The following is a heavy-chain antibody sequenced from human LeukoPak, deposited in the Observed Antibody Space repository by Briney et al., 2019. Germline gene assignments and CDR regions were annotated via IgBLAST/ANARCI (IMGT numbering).Heavy chain of an antibody. Sequence: GGSLRLPCAASGFTFSDYYMSWIRQAPGKGLEWVSYISSSGSTIYYADSVKGQFTISRDNAKNSLYLQMNSLRAEDTAVYYCARDPGWIQLYSFDYWGQGTLVTVSS. J-gene: IGHJ4*02. CDR2: ISSSGSTI. D-gene: IGHD5-18*01. CDR1: GFTFSDYY. CDR3: ARDPGWIQLYSFDY. V-gene: IGHV3-11*04.